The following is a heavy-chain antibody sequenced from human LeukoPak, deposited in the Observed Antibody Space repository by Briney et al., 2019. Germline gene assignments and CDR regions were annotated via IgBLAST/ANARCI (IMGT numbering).Heavy chain of an antibody. Sequence: PGRSLRLSCAASGFTFSSYAMHWVRQAPGKGLEWVAVISYDGSNKYYADSVKGRFTISRDNSKNTLYLQMNSLRPEDTAVCSCASDYYYDTSGYYPDYWGQGTLVTVSS. CDR2: ISYDGSNK. J-gene: IGHJ4*02. CDR1: GFTFSSYA. CDR3: ASDYYYDTSGYYPDY. D-gene: IGHD3-22*01. V-gene: IGHV3-30-3*01.